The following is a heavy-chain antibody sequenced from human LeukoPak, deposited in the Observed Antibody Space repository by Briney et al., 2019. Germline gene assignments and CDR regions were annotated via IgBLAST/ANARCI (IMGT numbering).Heavy chain of an antibody. Sequence: SETLSLTCTVSGGSINNGGYYWSWIRQHPGKGLEWIGYIYYSGSSYYNPSLRSRVTISVDTSKNHFSLKLSSVTAADTAVYYCARGTPLDYWGQGTLVTVSS. V-gene: IGHV4-31*03. CDR1: GGSINNGGYY. J-gene: IGHJ4*02. CDR3: ARGTPLDY. CDR2: IYYSGSS.